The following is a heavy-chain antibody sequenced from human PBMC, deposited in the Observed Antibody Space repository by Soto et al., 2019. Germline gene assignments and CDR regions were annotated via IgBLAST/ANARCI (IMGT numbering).Heavy chain of an antibody. V-gene: IGHV4-59*08. CDR1: GGSISSYY. Sequence: PSETLSLTCTVSGGSISSYYWSWIRQPPGKGLKWIGYIYYSGSTNYNPSLKSRVTISVDTSKNQFSLKLSSVTAADTAVYYCARLPVLRFLEWYDYYYYMDVWGKGTTVTVSS. J-gene: IGHJ6*03. D-gene: IGHD3-3*01. CDR2: IYYSGST. CDR3: ARLPVLRFLEWYDYYYYMDV.